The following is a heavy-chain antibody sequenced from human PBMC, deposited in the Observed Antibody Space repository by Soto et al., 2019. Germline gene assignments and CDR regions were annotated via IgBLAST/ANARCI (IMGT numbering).Heavy chain of an antibody. CDR1: GDTITSFS. Sequence: PSETLSLTCTVSGDTITSFSWNWIRQSAGKGLEWIGRISTTGNTHYNPSLENRVTMSLDTSKNQFSLKLTSVTAADTAVYYCEGESGENWSYEAYCGQGTLVTVSS. CDR2: ISTTGNT. J-gene: IGHJ4*02. V-gene: IGHV4-4*07. CDR3: EGESGENWSYEAY. D-gene: IGHD1-7*01.